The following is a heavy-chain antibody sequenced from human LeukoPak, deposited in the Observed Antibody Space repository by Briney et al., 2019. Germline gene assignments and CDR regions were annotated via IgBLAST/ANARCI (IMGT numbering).Heavy chain of an antibody. V-gene: IGHV3-21*01. CDR1: GFTFSSYS. CDR3: ARSFVSYAEDY. CDR2: ISSSSSYI. J-gene: IGHJ4*02. D-gene: IGHD2-2*01. Sequence: GGSLRLSCAASGFTFSSYSMNWVRQAPGKGLEWVSSISSSSSYIYYADSVKGRFTISRDNAKNSLYLQMNSLRAEDTAVYYCARSFVSYAEDYWGQGTLVTVSS.